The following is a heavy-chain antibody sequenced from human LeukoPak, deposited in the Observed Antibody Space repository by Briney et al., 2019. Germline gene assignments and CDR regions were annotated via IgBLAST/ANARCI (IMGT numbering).Heavy chain of an antibody. V-gene: IGHV3-23*01. CDR1: GLTFRSYA. D-gene: IGHD6-19*01. CDR3: AKGGISVAGYDY. CDR2: ISGTGCVT. J-gene: IGHJ4*02. Sequence: GGSLRLSCAASGLTFRSYAMSWVRQGPGKGLEWVSAISGTGCVTFYVDSVKGRFTISRDNAKITLYLQMNGLRAEDTAVYYCAKGGISVAGYDYWGQGTLVTVSS.